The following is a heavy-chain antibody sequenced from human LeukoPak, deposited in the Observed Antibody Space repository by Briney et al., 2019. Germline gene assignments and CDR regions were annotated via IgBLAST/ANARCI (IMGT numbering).Heavy chain of an antibody. D-gene: IGHD2-2*01. V-gene: IGHV4-34*01. J-gene: IGHJ4*02. CDR1: GGSFGTYY. Sequence: PSETLSLTCAVYGGSFGTYYWTWIRQPPGKGLEWIGEINHSGSTNYNPSLKSRVTISVDTSKNQFSLKLSSVTAADTAVYYCARVSGALVVWGQGTLVTVSS. CDR2: INHSGST. CDR3: ARVSGALVV.